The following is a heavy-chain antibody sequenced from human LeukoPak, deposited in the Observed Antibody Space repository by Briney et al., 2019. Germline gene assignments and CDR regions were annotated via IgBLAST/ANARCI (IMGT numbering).Heavy chain of an antibody. CDR3: AKGHQAYCGGDCYSGPDY. D-gene: IGHD2-21*02. CDR2: ISGSGGST. J-gene: IGHJ4*02. Sequence: GGSLRLSCAASGFTFSSYAMSWVRQAPGKGLEWVSAISGSGGSTYYADSVKGRFTISRDNSKNSLYLQMNSLRTEDTALYYCAKGHQAYCGGDCYSGPDYWGQGTLVTVSS. CDR1: GFTFSSYA. V-gene: IGHV3-23*01.